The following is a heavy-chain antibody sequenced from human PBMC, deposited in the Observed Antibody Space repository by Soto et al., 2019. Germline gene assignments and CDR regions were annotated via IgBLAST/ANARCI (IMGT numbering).Heavy chain of an antibody. J-gene: IGHJ6*02. Sequence: EVQLLESGGGLVQPGGSLRLSCAASGFTFSSYAMTWVRQAPGKGLEWVSSISGSGDSAYYADSVKGRFNISRDNSKNTLDLQMSTLRAEEPAVYYCAKEGYFGYYYGLDGWGPGTTVTVSS. CDR1: GFTFSSYA. CDR3: AKEGYFGYYYGLDG. CDR2: ISGSGDSA. D-gene: IGHD3-9*01. V-gene: IGHV3-23*01.